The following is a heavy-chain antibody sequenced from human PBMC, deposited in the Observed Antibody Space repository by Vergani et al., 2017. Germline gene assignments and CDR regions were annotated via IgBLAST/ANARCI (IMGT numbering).Heavy chain of an antibody. Sequence: LQLQESGPGLGKPSETLSLTCTVSGVPISISSHYWGRNRQPEGKGLGWIGSNYYSGSTYYNPSLKSRVPMSVDTSKNQFSLKLRSVTAADTAVYYCARVVLWHRLFDPWGQGALVTVSS. CDR2: NYYSGST. D-gene: IGHD2/OR15-2a*01. CDR1: GVPISISSHY. CDR3: ARVVLWHRLFDP. V-gene: IGHV4-39*07. J-gene: IGHJ5*02.